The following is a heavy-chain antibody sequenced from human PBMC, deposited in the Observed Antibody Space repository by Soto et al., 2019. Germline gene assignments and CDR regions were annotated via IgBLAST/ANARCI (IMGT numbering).Heavy chain of an antibody. D-gene: IGHD2-15*01. J-gene: IGHJ4*02. Sequence: GGSLRLSCAASGFTFSSYSMNWVRQAPGKGLEWVSYISSSSSTIYYADSVKGRFTISRDNAKNSLYLQMNSLRAEDTAVSYCARGLGYCSGGSCYSGRGVLLEYWGQRXLVTVSS. CDR2: ISSSSSTI. CDR3: ARGLGYCSGGSCYSGRGVLLEY. V-gene: IGHV3-48*01. CDR1: GFTFSSYS.